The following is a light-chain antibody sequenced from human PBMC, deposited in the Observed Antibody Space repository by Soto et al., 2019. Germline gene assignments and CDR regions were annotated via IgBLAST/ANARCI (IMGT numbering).Light chain of an antibody. V-gene: IGKV1-6*01. Sequence: AIQMTQSPSSLSASVGDRVTITCRAGQGIRNDLDLFQQKPVKPPKVLIYGASNLQSGVPPRFSGSGSVTDFTLAISSLQPEYSATYYCLQDINYPWTFGQGTKVDI. J-gene: IGKJ1*01. CDR1: QGIRND. CDR2: GAS. CDR3: LQDINYPWT.